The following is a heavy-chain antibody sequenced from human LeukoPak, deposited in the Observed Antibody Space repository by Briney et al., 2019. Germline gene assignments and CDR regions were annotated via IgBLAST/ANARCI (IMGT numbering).Heavy chain of an antibody. D-gene: IGHD3-3*01. V-gene: IGHV4-39*07. J-gene: IGHJ5*01. Sequence: SETLSLTCTVSGGSIRSSYYYWGWIRQPPGKGLEWIGSIYDSGSTHYNPSLKSRVTILVDTSKNQFSLKLSSVTDADTAVYYCARVRRSLNWFDSWGQGTLVTVSS. CDR2: IYDSGST. CDR3: ARVRRSLNWFDS. CDR1: GGSIRSSYYY.